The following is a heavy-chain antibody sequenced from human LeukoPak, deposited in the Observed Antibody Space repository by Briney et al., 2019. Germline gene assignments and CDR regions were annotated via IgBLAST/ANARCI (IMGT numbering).Heavy chain of an antibody. Sequence: GGSLRLSCAASGFTFSSYAMSWVRQAPGKGLEWVSAISGSGGSTYYADSVKGRFTISRDNSKNTLSLQMNSLRDEDTATYYCAKEVYCGRDCYNPGYGVDVWGQGTTVTVSS. CDR3: AKEVYCGRDCYNPGYGVDV. CDR2: ISGSGGST. J-gene: IGHJ6*02. CDR1: GFTFSSYA. D-gene: IGHD2-21*02. V-gene: IGHV3-23*01.